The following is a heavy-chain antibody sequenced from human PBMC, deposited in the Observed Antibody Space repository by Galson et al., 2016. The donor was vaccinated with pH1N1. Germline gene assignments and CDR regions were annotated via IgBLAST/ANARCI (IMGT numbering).Heavy chain of an antibody. V-gene: IGHV5-51*01. CDR2: IYPGDSDT. Sequence: QSGAEVKKPGESLKISCKGTGYSFSTYWIAWVRQMPGEGLEWMGIIYPGDSDTRYSPSFQGQVTISADKSISAAYLQWSSLQASDTAMYFCARLGIPATIDYHYYMDVGGKGTTVTVSS. J-gene: IGHJ6*03. CDR3: ARLGIPATIDYHYYMDV. CDR1: GYSFSTYW. D-gene: IGHD2-2*01.